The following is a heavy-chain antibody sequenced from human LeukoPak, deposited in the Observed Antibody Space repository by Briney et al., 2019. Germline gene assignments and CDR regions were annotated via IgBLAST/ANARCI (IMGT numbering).Heavy chain of an antibody. CDR2: INQDGGEK. D-gene: IGHD2/OR15-2a*01. CDR3: TTFYTRLTDY. Sequence: GGSLRLSCAASGITFNTYWISWVRQAPGKGLEWLATINQDGGEKYDVDSVKGRFTISRDNAKNSLSLQMNSLRAEDTAVYYCTTFYTRLTDYWGQGTLVTVSS. J-gene: IGHJ4*02. V-gene: IGHV3-7*05. CDR1: GITFNTYW.